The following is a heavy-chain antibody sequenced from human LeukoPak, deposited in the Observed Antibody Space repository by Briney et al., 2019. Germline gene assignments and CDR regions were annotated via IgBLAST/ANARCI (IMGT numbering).Heavy chain of an antibody. D-gene: IGHD5-12*01. Sequence: GGSLRLSCAASGFTFSRYWMTWVRQAPGKGLEWVANIKEDGSEKNYVESVKGRFTISRDNAKNSLYLQMNSLRAEDTAVYYCARDPVPVDMGAQGADYWGQGTLVTVSS. CDR2: IKEDGSEK. CDR1: GFTFSRYW. CDR3: ARDPVPVDMGAQGADY. J-gene: IGHJ4*02. V-gene: IGHV3-7*01.